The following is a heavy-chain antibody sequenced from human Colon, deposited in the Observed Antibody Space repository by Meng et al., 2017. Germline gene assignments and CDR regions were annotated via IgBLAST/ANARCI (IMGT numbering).Heavy chain of an antibody. D-gene: IGHD2-15*01. Sequence: GESLKISCAASGFTYNNYAMSWVRQAPGKGLEWVSAISGSCSGTNYADSLMGRFTIPRDNSKNTLYLQMNSLRTDDTAVYYCARCSGDTYHLAVDYWGQGTLVTVSS. J-gene: IGHJ4*02. CDR2: ISGSCSGT. CDR1: GFTYNNYA. V-gene: IGHV3-23*01. CDR3: ARCSGDTYHLAVDY.